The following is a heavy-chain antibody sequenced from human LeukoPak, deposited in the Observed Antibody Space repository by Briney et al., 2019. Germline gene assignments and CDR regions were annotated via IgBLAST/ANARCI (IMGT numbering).Heavy chain of an antibody. V-gene: IGHV3-74*01. Sequence: PGGCLRLSSALSGFTFRIYWMHCVRQAPGEGVVCVSRIKSYGRSTSYADSVKGRFTIDRYNAKNTLYLQMNSLRAEDTAVYYCARGSYYYDSSGYSPGAYWGQETLVTVSS. CDR2: IKSYGRST. CDR1: GFTFRIYW. CDR3: ARGSYYYDSSGYSPGAY. D-gene: IGHD3-22*01. J-gene: IGHJ4*02.